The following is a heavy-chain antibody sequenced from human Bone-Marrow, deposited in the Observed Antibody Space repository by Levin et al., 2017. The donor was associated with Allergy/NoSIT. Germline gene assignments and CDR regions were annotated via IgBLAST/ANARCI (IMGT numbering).Heavy chain of an antibody. CDR2: ISGSGDST. D-gene: IGHD2-2*03. Sequence: PGGSLRLSCAASGFTFSSYAMSWVRRAPGKGLEWVSAISGSGDSTYYADSVKGRFTVSRDNSKNTLSLQMNSLRAEDTAVYYCAKDGSWSPGHYFDYWGQGTLVTVSS. J-gene: IGHJ4*02. CDR1: GFTFSSYA. V-gene: IGHV3-23*01. CDR3: AKDGSWSPGHYFDY.